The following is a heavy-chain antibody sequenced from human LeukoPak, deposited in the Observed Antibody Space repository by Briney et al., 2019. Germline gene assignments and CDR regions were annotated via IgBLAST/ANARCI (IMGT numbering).Heavy chain of an antibody. Sequence: PSETLSLTCAVYGGSFSGYYWSWIRQPPGKGLEWIGEINHSGSTNYNPSLKSRVTISVDTSKNQFSLKLSSVTAADTAVYYCASSGYYYDSSGYLATARDFDYWGQGTLVTVSS. CDR3: ASSGYYYDSSGYLATARDFDY. CDR1: GGSFSGYY. J-gene: IGHJ4*02. D-gene: IGHD3-22*01. V-gene: IGHV4-34*01. CDR2: INHSGST.